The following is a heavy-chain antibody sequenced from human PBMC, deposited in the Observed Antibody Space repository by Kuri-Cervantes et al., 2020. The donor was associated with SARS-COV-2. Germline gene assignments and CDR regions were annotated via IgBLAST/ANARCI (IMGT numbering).Heavy chain of an antibody. CDR1: GYTFSSYD. V-gene: IGHV1-3*04. J-gene: IGHJ3*02. CDR2: INTATGNT. CDR3: AREVGYCDSVRCYGPDAFDI. Sequence: ASVKVSCKASGYTFSSYDIHWVRQAPGQGLEWMGWINTATGNTHYSQKFQGRVTITRDTAASTEYMDLNSLRSEDTAVYYCAREVGYCDSVRCYGPDAFDIWGQGTMVTVSS. D-gene: IGHD2-2*01.